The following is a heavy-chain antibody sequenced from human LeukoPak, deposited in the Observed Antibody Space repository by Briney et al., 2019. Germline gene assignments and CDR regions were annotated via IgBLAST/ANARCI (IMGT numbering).Heavy chain of an antibody. CDR2: VSSDRNTK. CDR3: AKKLESALDV. V-gene: IGHV3-30*18. J-gene: IGHJ6*02. Sequence: PGGSLRLSCAASGFTFSTYAMHSVRQAPGKGLEWVAVVSSDRNTKYYADSVRGRFTISRDNSKNTLYLQMNSLRAEDTAVYYCAKKLESALDVWGQGTTVTVSS. CDR1: GFTFSTYA. D-gene: IGHD3-3*01.